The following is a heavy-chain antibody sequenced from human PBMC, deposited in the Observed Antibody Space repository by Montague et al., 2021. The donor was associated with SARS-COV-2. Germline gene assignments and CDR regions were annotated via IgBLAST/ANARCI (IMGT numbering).Heavy chain of an antibody. CDR2: TYYRSKWYN. V-gene: IGHV6-1*01. D-gene: IGHD3-10*01. J-gene: IGHJ6*02. CDR1: GDSDSSNRPA. CDR3: ARGIWFGELLTCYYYYGMDV. Sequence: CAISGDSDSSNRPAWNWVRQSPSRDLEWLGRTYYRSKWYNDHAVSVKSRITINPDTSKNQFSLQLNSVTPEDTAVYYCARGIWFGELLTCYYYYGMDVWGQGTTVTVSS.